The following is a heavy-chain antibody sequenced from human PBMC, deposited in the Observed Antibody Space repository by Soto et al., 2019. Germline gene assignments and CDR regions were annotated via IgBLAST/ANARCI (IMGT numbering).Heavy chain of an antibody. CDR2: ISYDGSNK. Sequence: PGGSLRLSCAASGFTFSSYAMHWVRQAPGKGLEWVAVISYDGSNKYYADSVKGRFTISRDNSKNTLYLQMNSLRAEDTAVYYCARDYYGSGSYNPWGQGTLVTVS. V-gene: IGHV3-30-3*01. J-gene: IGHJ5*02. CDR3: ARDYYGSGSYNP. D-gene: IGHD3-10*01. CDR1: GFTFSSYA.